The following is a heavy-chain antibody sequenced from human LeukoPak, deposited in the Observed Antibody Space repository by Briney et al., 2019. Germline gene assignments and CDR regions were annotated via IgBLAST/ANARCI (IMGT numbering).Heavy chain of an antibody. CDR1: GFTVSSNY. D-gene: IGHD3/OR15-3a*01. J-gene: IGHJ4*02. CDR3: ARVVRVMHFDY. CDR2: IYSGGRT. V-gene: IGHV3-53*01. Sequence: GGSLRLSCAASGFTVSSNYMSWVRQAPGKGLEWVSVIYSGGRTYYADSVKGRFTISRDNSKNTLYLQMNSLRAEDTAVYYCARVVRVMHFDYWGQGTLVTVSS.